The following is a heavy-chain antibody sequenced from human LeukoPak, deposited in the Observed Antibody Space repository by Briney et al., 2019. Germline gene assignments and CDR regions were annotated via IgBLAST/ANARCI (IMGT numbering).Heavy chain of an antibody. J-gene: IGHJ5*02. CDR1: GYTFTSYD. Sequence: ASVKVSCKASGYTFTSYDINWVRQATGQGLEWMGWMNPNSGNTGYAQKFQGRVTMTRNTSISTAYMELSSLRSEDTAVYYCAIRHPDCSGGSCYWFDPWGQGTLVTVSS. CDR2: MNPNSGNT. D-gene: IGHD2-15*01. CDR3: AIRHPDCSGGSCYWFDP. V-gene: IGHV1-8*01.